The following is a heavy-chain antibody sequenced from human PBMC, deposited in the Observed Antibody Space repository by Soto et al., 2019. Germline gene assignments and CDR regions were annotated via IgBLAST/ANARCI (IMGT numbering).Heavy chain of an antibody. J-gene: IGHJ6*02. CDR1: SADINTYS. Sequence: KPSETLSLTCSVSSADINTYSWTWIRQPAGKGLEWIGRIYTSASINYNPSLKGRVTLSVDTSTNQVSLRLASVTAADTAIYYCARDREAGYNFYYGMDVWGQGTTVTVSS. CDR2: IYTSASI. V-gene: IGHV4-4*07. CDR3: ARDREAGYNFYYGMDV. D-gene: IGHD6-19*01.